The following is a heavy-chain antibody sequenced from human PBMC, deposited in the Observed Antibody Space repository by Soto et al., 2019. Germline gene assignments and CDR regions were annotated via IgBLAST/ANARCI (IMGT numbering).Heavy chain of an antibody. Sequence: GEPLKLYCPGYRYICTSSWIGRPRQVPGKGLAWMGIIFPGDSDARYSPSFQGQVTISADTPITTASLPWSRLMASGTAMYYCARGGDGGNGGNAFHFWGEGPTVT. D-gene: IGHD2-15*01. V-gene: IGHV5-51*04. CDR3: ARGGDGGNGGNAFHF. J-gene: IGHJ3*01. CDR1: RYICTSSW. CDR2: IFPGDSDA.